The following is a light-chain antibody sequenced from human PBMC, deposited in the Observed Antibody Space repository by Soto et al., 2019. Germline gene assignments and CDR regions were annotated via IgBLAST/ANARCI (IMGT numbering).Light chain of an antibody. CDR1: QSVSSSY. J-gene: IGKJ4*01. CDR2: DAA. V-gene: IGKV3-20*01. CDR3: QQYASSPLT. Sequence: EIELTQSPGTLSLSPGERATLSCRASQSVSSSYLAWYQQKPGQAPRLLIYDAASRATGIPDRFSGSGSGTDFTLTISRLQPEDFAVDYCQQYASSPLTFGGGTKVELK.